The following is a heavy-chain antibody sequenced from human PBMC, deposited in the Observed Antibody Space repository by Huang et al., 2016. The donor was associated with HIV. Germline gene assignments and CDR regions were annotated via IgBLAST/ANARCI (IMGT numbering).Heavy chain of an antibody. CDR2: ISYDGRSQ. V-gene: IGHV3-30*18. Sequence: QVHLVESGGGVVQPGGSLRLSCAAFGFKLSGFGMHWVRQARGKGWEWVGVISYDGRSQFYTDSVKGRFTSSRDNSDNTLSLQMKGLRPDDTAVYYCAKESRWFSDFDHWGQGVLVSVSS. D-gene: IGHD2-15*01. J-gene: IGHJ4*02. CDR3: AKESRWFSDFDH. CDR1: GFKLSGFG.